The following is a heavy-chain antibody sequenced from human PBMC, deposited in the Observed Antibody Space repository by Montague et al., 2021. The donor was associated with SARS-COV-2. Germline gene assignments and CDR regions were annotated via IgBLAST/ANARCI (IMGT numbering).Heavy chain of an antibody. D-gene: IGHD3-9*01. Sequence: SETLSLTCAVYGGSFSGYYWSWIRQPPGKGLEWIGEIDHSGSTNYNPSLKSRVTIPLDTSKNQFSLRLNSVTAADTAVYYCARGRYFHWLLFALNDAFDIWGQGTMVTVSS. CDR2: IDHSGST. CDR3: ARGRYFHWLLFALNDAFDI. J-gene: IGHJ3*02. CDR1: GGSFSGYY. V-gene: IGHV4-34*01.